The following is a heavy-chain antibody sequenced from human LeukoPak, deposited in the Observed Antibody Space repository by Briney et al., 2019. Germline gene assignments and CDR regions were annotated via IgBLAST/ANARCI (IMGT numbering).Heavy chain of an antibody. CDR2: INPNSGGT. J-gene: IGHJ4*02. CDR3: ALFGYCSSTSCYTIAPYFDY. V-gene: IGHV1-2*02. Sequence: ASVKVSCKASGYTFTGYYMHWVRQAPGQGLEWMGWINPNSGGTNYAQKFQGRVTVTRDTSISTAYMELSRLRSDDTAVYYCALFGYCSSTSCYTIAPYFDYWGQGTLVTVSS. D-gene: IGHD2-2*02. CDR1: GYTFTGYY.